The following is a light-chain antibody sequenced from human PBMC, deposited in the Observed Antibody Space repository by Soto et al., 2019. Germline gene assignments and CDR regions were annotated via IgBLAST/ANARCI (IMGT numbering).Light chain of an antibody. V-gene: IGKV3-20*01. Sequence: ETVLTQSPGTLSLSPWERATVSCRASQSVGGTSLAWYQQRPGQAPRLLIYDASRRATGIPDRFSGSGSGTDFTLTISRLEPEDFAVYYCQQYGSSGTFGQGTKVDIK. CDR3: QQYGSSGT. J-gene: IGKJ1*01. CDR1: QSVGGTS. CDR2: DAS.